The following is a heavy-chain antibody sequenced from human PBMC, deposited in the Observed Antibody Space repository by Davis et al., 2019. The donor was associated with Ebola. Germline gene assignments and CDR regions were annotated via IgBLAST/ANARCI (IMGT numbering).Heavy chain of an antibody. V-gene: IGHV1-69*02. CDR2: IIPILGIA. CDR1: GGTFSSYT. Sequence: SVKVSCKASGGTFSSYTISWVRQAPGQGLEWMGRIIPILGIANYAQKFQGRVTITADKSTSTAYMELSSLRSEDTAVYYCARGIAVAGRGWFDPWGQGTLVTVSS. CDR3: ARGIAVAGRGWFDP. D-gene: IGHD6-19*01. J-gene: IGHJ5*02.